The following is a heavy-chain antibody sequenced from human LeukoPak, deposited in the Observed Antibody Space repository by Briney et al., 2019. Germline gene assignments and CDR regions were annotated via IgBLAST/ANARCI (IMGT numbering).Heavy chain of an antibody. D-gene: IGHD1-26*01. CDR1: GGSISGLH. CDR3: AIDVGFTKY. CDR2: IYTGGGT. J-gene: IGHJ4*02. Sequence: SETLSLTCTVSGGSISGLHWSWIRQPAGKGLEWIGRIYTGGGTNYNPSLKSRVSMSVDTSKNQFSLKLNSVTAADTAVYFCAIDVGFTKYWGQGTLVTVSS. V-gene: IGHV4-4*07.